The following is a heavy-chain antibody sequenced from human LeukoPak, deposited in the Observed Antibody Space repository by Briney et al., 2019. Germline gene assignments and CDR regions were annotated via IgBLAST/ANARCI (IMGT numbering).Heavy chain of an antibody. J-gene: IGHJ3*02. D-gene: IGHD3-10*01. CDR1: GFTFSSYA. Sequence: GGSLRLSRAASGFTFSSYAMHWVRQAPGKGLEWVAVISYDGSNKYYADSVKGRFTISRDNSKNTLYLQMNSLRAEDTAVYYCARDSMVRGTYAFDIWGQGTMVTVSS. CDR3: ARDSMVRGTYAFDI. V-gene: IGHV3-30-3*01. CDR2: ISYDGSNK.